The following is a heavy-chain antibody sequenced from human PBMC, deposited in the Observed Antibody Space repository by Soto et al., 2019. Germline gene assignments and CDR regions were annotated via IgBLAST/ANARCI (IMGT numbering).Heavy chain of an antibody. V-gene: IGHV4-31*03. J-gene: IGHJ3*02. Sequence: QVQLQESGPGLVKPSQTLSLTCSVSGTSINHTDYYWSWIRQHPQRGLEWIAYIYYSGRTNYNPSLKSRITISVDSSKNPFSLKLSSMTAADSAVYYCAVVTGAFDIWGQGTMVAVSS. CDR1: GTSINHTDYY. CDR3: AVVTGAFDI. D-gene: IGHD2-21*02. CDR2: IYYSGRT.